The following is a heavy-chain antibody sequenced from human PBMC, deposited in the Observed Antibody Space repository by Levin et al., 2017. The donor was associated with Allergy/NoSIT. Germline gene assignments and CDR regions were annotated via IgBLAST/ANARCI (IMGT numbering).Heavy chain of an antibody. J-gene: IGHJ6*02. CDR2: ISAYNGNT. CDR3: ARGGPYYYGSGSYLILGTYYYYGMDV. CDR1: GYTFTSYG. D-gene: IGHD3-10*01. V-gene: IGHV1-18*01. Sequence: ASVKVSCKASGYTFTSYGISWVRQAPGQGLEWMGWISAYNGNTNYAQKLQGRVTMTTDTSTSTAYMELRSLRSDDTAVYYCARGGPYYYGSGSYLILGTYYYYGMDVWGQGTTVTVSS.